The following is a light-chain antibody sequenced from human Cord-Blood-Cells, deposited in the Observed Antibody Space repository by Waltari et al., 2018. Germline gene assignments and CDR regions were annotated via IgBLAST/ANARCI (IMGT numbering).Light chain of an antibody. V-gene: IGLV3-19*01. J-gene: IGLJ1*01. CDR2: GKN. CDR3: NSRDSSGNHEV. CDR1: SLRSYY. Sequence: SSELPQDPAVSVALGQTVRITCQGDSLRSYYASWYQQKPGKAPVLVIYGKNNRPSGIPDRFSGSSSGNTASLTITGAQAEDEADYYCNSRDSSGNHEVFGTGTKVTVL.